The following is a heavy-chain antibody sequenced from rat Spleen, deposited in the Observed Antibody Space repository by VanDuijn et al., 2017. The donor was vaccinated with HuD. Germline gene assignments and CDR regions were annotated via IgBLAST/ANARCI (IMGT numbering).Heavy chain of an antibody. J-gene: IGHJ1*01. D-gene: IGHD1-1*01. CDR1: GFTFSSFA. V-gene: IGHV5-29*01. CDR3: ARHPLLLHYWYFDF. CDR2: VSYDGSST. Sequence: EVKLVESGGGLVQPGRSLKLSCAASGFTFSSFAMAWVRQAPTKGLEWVATVSYDGSSTYYRDSVKGRFTISRDNAKSTLYLQMDSLRSEDTATYYCARHPLLLHYWYFDFWGPGTMVTVSS.